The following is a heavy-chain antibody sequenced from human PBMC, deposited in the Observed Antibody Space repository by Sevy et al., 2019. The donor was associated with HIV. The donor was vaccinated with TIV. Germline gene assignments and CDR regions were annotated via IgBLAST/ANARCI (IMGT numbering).Heavy chain of an antibody. CDR1: RFTFSRFW. Sequence: GGSLRLSCAASRFTFSRFWMTWVRQAPGKGLEWVTNIKQDGSERYYVDSVKGRFTISRDNAKSSLYLQMNSPRAEDTAVYFCARGTDFYYGMDVWGQGTTVTVSS. CDR3: ARGTDFYYGMDV. V-gene: IGHV3-7*04. J-gene: IGHJ6*02. CDR2: IKQDGSER.